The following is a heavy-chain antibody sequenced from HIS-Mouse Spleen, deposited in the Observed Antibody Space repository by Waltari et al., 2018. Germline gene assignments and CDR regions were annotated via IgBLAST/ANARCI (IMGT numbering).Heavy chain of an antibody. D-gene: IGHD6-19*01. CDR2: IDWDDDK. CDR3: ARIAEGYSSGWYAFDY. CDR1: GFSLSTRGMC. J-gene: IGHJ4*02. Sequence: QVTLRESGPALVKPTQTLTLTCTFSGFSLSTRGMCVSLIRQPPGKALEWLARIDWDDDKYYSTSLKTRLTISKDTSKNQVVLTMTNMDPVDTATYYCARIAEGYSSGWYAFDYWGQGTLVTVSS. V-gene: IGHV2-70*15.